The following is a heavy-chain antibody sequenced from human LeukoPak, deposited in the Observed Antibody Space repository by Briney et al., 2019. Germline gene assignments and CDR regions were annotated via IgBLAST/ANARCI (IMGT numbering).Heavy chain of an antibody. Sequence: SETLSLTCTVSGGSISSGSYYWGWIRQPPGKGLEWIGSIYYSGSTYYNPSLKSRVTVSVDTSKSQFSLRLSSVTAADTAVYYCARQGRGIQLQTYFDYWGQGTLVTVSS. CDR1: GGSISSGSYY. J-gene: IGHJ4*02. CDR2: IYYSGST. V-gene: IGHV4-39*01. D-gene: IGHD2-2*01. CDR3: ARQGRGIQLQTYFDY.